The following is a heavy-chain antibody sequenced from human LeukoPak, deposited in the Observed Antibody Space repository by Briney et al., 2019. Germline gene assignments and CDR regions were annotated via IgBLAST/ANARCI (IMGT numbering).Heavy chain of an antibody. CDR1: GYSFTSYW. D-gene: IGHD5-12*01. Sequence: GESLKISCKGSGYSFTSYWIGWVRQMPGKGLEWMGIIYPGDSDTRHSPSFQGQVTISADKSISTAYLQWSSLKASDTAMYYCASHKGSGYGGYDFDYWGQGTLVTVSS. J-gene: IGHJ4*02. V-gene: IGHV5-51*01. CDR3: ASHKGSGYGGYDFDY. CDR2: IYPGDSDT.